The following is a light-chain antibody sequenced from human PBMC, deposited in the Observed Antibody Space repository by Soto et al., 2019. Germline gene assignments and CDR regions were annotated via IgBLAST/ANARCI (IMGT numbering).Light chain of an antibody. J-gene: IGKJ2*01. CDR1: HSISSY. V-gene: IGKV1-39*01. CDR2: AVS. Sequence: DIQMTQSPSSLSASVGDRVTITCRASHSISSYLNWYQQKPGKAPKLLIYAVSTLQGGVPPRFSGSGSGTDFTLTISSIQPEDFATYYCQQSYNTPRTLGQGTKLEIK. CDR3: QQSYNTPRT.